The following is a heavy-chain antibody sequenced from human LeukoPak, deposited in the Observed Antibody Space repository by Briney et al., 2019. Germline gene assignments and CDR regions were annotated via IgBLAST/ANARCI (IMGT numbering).Heavy chain of an antibody. CDR1: GYTFTNYG. CDR2: INPNSGGT. V-gene: IGHV1-2*02. CDR3: ARAHSSLRLYHFDY. J-gene: IGHJ4*02. D-gene: IGHD6-13*01. Sequence: ASVKVSCKASGYTFTNYGIIWVRQAPGQSLEWLGWINPNSGGTNYAQKFEGRIAMTTDTSINTGYMEMTRLTSDDTAVYYCARAHSSLRLYHFDYWGQGTLVTVSS.